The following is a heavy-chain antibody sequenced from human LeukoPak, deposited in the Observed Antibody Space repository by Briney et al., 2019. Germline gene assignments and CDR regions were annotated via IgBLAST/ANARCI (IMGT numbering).Heavy chain of an antibody. CDR3: GSCSGGSCHSGWFDP. CDR2: IKQDGSEK. D-gene: IGHD2-15*01. Sequence: GGSLRLSCAASGFTFSSYWMSWVRQAPGKGLEWVANIKQDGSEKYYVDSVKGRFTISRDNAKNSLYLQMNSLRAEDTAVYYCGSCSGGSCHSGWFDPWGQGTLVTVSS. J-gene: IGHJ5*02. V-gene: IGHV3-7*01. CDR1: GFTFSSYW.